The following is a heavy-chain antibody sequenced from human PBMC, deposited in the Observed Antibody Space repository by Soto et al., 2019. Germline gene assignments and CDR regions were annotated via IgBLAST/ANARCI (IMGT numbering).Heavy chain of an antibody. CDR3: ARDLGGPDY. J-gene: IGHJ4*02. D-gene: IGHD3-16*01. CDR1: VLSFISYW. Sequence: PVWSLRLSCASSVLSFISYWMSWVREAPGKGLVWVSRINNDGSSTAYADPVKGRFTISRDNAKNTLYLQMNSLRAEDTAIYYCARDLGGPDYWGQGTLVTVSS. CDR2: INNDGSST. V-gene: IGHV3-74*01.